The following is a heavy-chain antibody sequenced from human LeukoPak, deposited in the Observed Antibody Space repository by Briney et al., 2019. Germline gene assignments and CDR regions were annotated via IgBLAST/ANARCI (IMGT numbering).Heavy chain of an antibody. J-gene: IGHJ6*02. Sequence: SETLSLTCTVSGGSISSYYWSWIRQSPGKGLEWIGYIYYSGSTNYNPSLKSRVTISVDTSKNQFSLKLSSVTAADTAVYYCARGLPDQLLSPDYYYYGMDVWGQGTTVTVSS. V-gene: IGHV4-59*12. CDR2: IYYSGST. D-gene: IGHD2-2*01. CDR3: ARGLPDQLLSPDYYYYGMDV. CDR1: GGSISSYY.